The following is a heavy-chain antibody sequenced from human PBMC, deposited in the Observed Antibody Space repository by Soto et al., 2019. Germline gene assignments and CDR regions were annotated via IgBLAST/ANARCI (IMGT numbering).Heavy chain of an antibody. J-gene: IGHJ4*02. V-gene: IGHV3-66*01. D-gene: IGHD6-13*01. CDR2: IYGDGTT. CDR3: ARDFGSTWYVFDY. CDR1: GITVNTNS. Sequence: EVQLVQSGGDLVQPGGSLRLSCAASGITVNTNSMSWVRQAPGQGLEWVSVIYGDGTTYYADSVKGRFTISRALSKNSLQLQMNSLRGEDTAVYYCARDFGSTWYVFDYWVQGTLVSVSA.